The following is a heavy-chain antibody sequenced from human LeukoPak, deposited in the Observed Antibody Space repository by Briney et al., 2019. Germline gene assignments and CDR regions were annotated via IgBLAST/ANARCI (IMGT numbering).Heavy chain of an antibody. CDR2: ISDYNGNT. Sequence: ASVRVCCKASGYTFTSYGISWVRQSPGQGLEWMGWISDYNGNTNYAQKLQGRVTMTTDTSTNTAYMELRSLRSDDTAVYYCARDKARFGSGWFSNGFFIDYWGQGTLVTVSS. CDR1: GYTFTSYG. CDR3: ARDKARFGSGWFSNGFFIDY. D-gene: IGHD6-19*01. J-gene: IGHJ4*02. V-gene: IGHV1-18*01.